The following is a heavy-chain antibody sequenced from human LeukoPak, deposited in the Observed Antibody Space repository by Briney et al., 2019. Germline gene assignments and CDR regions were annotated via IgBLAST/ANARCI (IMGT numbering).Heavy chain of an antibody. CDR2: ISYDGSNK. V-gene: IGHV3-30-3*01. J-gene: IGHJ4*02. Sequence: GRSLRLSCAASGFTFSSYAMHWVRQAPGKGLEWVAVISYDGSNKYYADSVKGRFTISRDNSKNTLYLQMNSLRAEDTAVYYCAGGRALRFLEWLWFYWGQGTLVTVSS. CDR3: AGGRALRFLEWLWFY. D-gene: IGHD3-3*01. CDR1: GFTFSSYA.